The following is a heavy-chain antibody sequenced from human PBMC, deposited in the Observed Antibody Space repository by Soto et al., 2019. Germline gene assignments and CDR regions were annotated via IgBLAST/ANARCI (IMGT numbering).Heavy chain of an antibody. D-gene: IGHD2-2*02. Sequence: PSETLSLTCTVSGCSINNYYWSWIRQPPGKGLEWIGYIYYSGSTNYNPSLKSRVTISVDTSKNQFSLKLSSVTAADTAVYYCSRSLEKYCSSTSCYRWFDPWGQGTLVTVSS. V-gene: IGHV4-59*08. CDR3: SRSLEKYCSSTSCYRWFDP. CDR2: IYYSGST. CDR1: GCSINNYY. J-gene: IGHJ5*02.